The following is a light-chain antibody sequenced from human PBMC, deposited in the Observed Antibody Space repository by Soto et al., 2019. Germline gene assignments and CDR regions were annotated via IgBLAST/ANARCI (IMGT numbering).Light chain of an antibody. Sequence: EMVLAQSPGTQYLCPGDIATISCLASQSVSSSFVAWYQQKAGQAPRLRIYGASRRATGIPDRFSGSGSGTDFTLTISRLEPEDFAVYYCQQYVSSPWAFGQGTKVDI. V-gene: IGKV3-20*01. CDR1: QSVSSSF. CDR2: GAS. CDR3: QQYVSSPWA. J-gene: IGKJ1*01.